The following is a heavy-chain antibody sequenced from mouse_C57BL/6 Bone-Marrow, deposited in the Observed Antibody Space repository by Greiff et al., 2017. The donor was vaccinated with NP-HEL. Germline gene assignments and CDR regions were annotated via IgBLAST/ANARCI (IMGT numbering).Heavy chain of an antibody. CDR3: ARDQGFITTVVATPGFAY. Sequence: EVMLVESGGGLVKPGGSLKLSCAASGFTFSSYAMSWVRQTPEKRLEWVATISDGGSYTYYPDNVKGRFTISRDNAKNNLYLQMSHLKSEDTAMYYCARDQGFITTVVATPGFAYWGQGTLVTVSA. D-gene: IGHD1-1*01. V-gene: IGHV5-4*01. CDR2: ISDGGSYT. CDR1: GFTFSSYA. J-gene: IGHJ3*01.